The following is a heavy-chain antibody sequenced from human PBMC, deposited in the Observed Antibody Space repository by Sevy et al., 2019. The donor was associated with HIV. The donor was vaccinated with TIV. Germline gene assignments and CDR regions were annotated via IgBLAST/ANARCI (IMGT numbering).Heavy chain of an antibody. D-gene: IGHD6-25*01. CDR3: ARGAATVTIYYYYGMDV. J-gene: IGHJ6*02. CDR2: ISYDGSNK. CDR1: GFTFSSYA. V-gene: IGHV3-30*04. Sequence: GGSLRLSCAASGFTFSSYAMHWVRQAPGKGLEWVAVISYDGSNKYYADSVKGRFTIASDNSKITLYLQMNSLRAEDTTVYYCARGAATVTIYYYYGMDVWGQGTTVTVSS.